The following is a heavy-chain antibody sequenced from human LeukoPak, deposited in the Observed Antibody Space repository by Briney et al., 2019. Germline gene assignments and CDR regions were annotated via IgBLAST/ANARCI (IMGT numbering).Heavy chain of an antibody. D-gene: IGHD3-22*01. V-gene: IGHV3-33*01. CDR3: ARGGPLKPHYYDSSGYYYSGYYFDY. CDR2: IWYDGSNK. J-gene: IGHJ4*02. Sequence: GGSLRLSCAASGFTFSSYGMHWVRQAPGKGLEWVTVIWYDGSNKYYADSVKGRFTISRDNSKNTLYLQMNSLRAEDTAVHYCARGGPLKPHYYDSSGYYYSGYYFDYWGQGTLVTVSS. CDR1: GFTFSSYG.